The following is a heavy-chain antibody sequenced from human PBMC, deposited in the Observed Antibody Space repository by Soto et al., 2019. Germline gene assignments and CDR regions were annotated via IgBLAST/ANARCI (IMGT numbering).Heavy chain of an antibody. CDR3: ARDSSRWFKGWFDP. Sequence: ASVKVSCKASGYTFTSYGISWVRQAPGQGLEWMGWISAYNGNTNYAQKLQGRVTMTTDTSTSTAYMELRSLRSDDTAVYYCARDSSRWFKGWFDPWCQGTLVTVSS. J-gene: IGHJ5*02. D-gene: IGHD6-13*01. V-gene: IGHV1-18*01. CDR2: ISAYNGNT. CDR1: GYTFTSYG.